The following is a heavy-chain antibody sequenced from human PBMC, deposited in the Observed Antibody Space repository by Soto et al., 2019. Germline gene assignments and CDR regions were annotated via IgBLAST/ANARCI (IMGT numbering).Heavy chain of an antibody. Sequence: PGGSLRLSCAASGFTFSSYAMSWVRQAPGKGLEWVSAISGSGGSTYYADSVKGRFTISRDNSKNTLYLQMNSLRAEDTAVYYCAIEIAVAGSGKAFSYWGQGTLVTVSS. CDR3: AIEIAVAGSGKAFSY. V-gene: IGHV3-23*01. J-gene: IGHJ4*02. CDR2: ISGSGGST. CDR1: GFTFSSYA. D-gene: IGHD6-19*01.